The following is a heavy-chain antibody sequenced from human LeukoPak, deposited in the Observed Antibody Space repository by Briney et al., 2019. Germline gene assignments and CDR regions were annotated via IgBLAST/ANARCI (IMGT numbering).Heavy chain of an antibody. CDR1: GGSISSGSHY. D-gene: IGHD1-1*01. CDR3: AREISTTQPNPFFDY. J-gene: IGHJ4*02. V-gene: IGHV4-61*02. Sequence: PSQTLSLTCTVSGGSISSGSHYWSWIRQPAGKGLEWIGRIYTSGSTNYNPSLKSRVTISVDTSKNQFSLKLSSVTAADTAVYYCAREISTTQPNPFFDYWGQGTLVTVSS. CDR2: IYTSGST.